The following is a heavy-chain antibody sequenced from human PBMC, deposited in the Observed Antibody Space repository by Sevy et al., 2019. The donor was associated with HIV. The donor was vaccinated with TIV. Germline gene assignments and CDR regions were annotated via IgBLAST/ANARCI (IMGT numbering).Heavy chain of an antibody. V-gene: IGHV3-30-3*01. J-gene: IGHJ4*02. Sequence: GGSLRLSCAASEFMFSTYAMHWVRQAPGKGLEWVAVISYDGGRNYYADSVKGRFTISRDNSKNTLFLQMNSLRLEDTAFYYCARDAGYSTDWYPSDYWGQGTQVTVSS. CDR2: ISYDGGRN. CDR3: ARDAGYSTDWYPSDY. CDR1: EFMFSTYA. D-gene: IGHD6-19*01.